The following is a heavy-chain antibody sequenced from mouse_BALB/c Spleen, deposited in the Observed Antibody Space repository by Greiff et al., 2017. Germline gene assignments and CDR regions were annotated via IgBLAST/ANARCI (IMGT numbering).Heavy chain of an antibody. J-gene: IGHJ2*01. CDR3: ARDGGYYGPFDY. V-gene: IGHV7-1*02. Sequence: EVKLVESGGGLVQPGGSLRLSCATSGFTFSDFYMEWVRQPPGKRLEWIAASRHKANDYTTEYSVSVKGRFIVSRDTSQSILYLQMNALRAEDTAIYYCARDGGYYGPFDYWGQGTTLTVSS. CDR2: SRHKANDYTT. D-gene: IGHD1-2*01. CDR1: GFTFSDFY.